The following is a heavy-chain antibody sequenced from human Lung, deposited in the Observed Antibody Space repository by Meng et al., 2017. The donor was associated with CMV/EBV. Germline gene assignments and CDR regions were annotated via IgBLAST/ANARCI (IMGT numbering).Heavy chain of an antibody. V-gene: IGHV1-8*03. CDR3: ARWGVNMVYDY. CDR1: GYTFPSYD. J-gene: IGHJ4*02. CDR2: MNPNSGNT. D-gene: IGHD2-8*01. Sequence: CKASGYTFPSYDINSVRQATGQGLGWMGWMNPNSGNTGYAQKFQCRVTITRNTSISTAYMELSSLRSEDTAVYYCARWGVNMVYDYWGQGTLVTVSS.